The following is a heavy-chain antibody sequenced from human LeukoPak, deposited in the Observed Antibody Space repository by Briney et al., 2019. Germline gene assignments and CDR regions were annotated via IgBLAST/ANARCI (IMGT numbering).Heavy chain of an antibody. CDR3: ARDTDGYNYGNYFDY. Sequence: GGSLRLSCAASGFTFSSYGMHWVRQAPGKGLEWVAVIWYDGSNKYYADSVKGRFTISRDNSKNTLYLQMNSLRAEDTAVYYCARDTDGYNYGNYFDYWGQGTLVTVSS. J-gene: IGHJ4*02. V-gene: IGHV3-33*01. D-gene: IGHD5-24*01. CDR1: GFTFSSYG. CDR2: IWYDGSNK.